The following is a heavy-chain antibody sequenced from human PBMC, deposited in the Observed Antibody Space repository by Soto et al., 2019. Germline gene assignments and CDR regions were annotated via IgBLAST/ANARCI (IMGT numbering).Heavy chain of an antibody. V-gene: IGHV1-3*01. D-gene: IGHD3-10*01. CDR1: GYTFASYA. Sequence: GASVKVSCKASGYTFASYAMHWLRQAPGQRLEWMGWINAGNGNTKYSQKFQGRVTITRDTSASTAYMELSSLRSEDTAVYYCARGPRITMVRGVTQATDYWGQGTLVTVSS. J-gene: IGHJ4*02. CDR3: ARGPRITMVRGVTQATDY. CDR2: INAGNGNT.